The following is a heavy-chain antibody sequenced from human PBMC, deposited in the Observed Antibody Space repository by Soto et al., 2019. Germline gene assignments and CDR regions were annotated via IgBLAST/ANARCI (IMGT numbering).Heavy chain of an antibody. CDR3: AKDRRTISSCDF. V-gene: IGHV3-23*01. Sequence: GGSLRLSCAASGFTFSSYAMNWVRQAPGKGLEWVSTISGSGGSTYYADSVKGRFTISRDNSKNTLYLQMNSLRVEDTAVYYCAKDRRTISSCDFWGQGTLVTVSS. J-gene: IGHJ4*02. CDR1: GFTFSSYA. CDR2: ISGSGGST. D-gene: IGHD3-3*01.